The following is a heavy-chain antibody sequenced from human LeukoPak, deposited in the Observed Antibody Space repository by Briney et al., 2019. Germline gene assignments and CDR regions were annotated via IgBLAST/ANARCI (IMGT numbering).Heavy chain of an antibody. CDR2: ININDGP. Sequence: SETLSLTCTVSGGSISSYHWSWIRQPAGKGLEWIGHININDGPKYNPSLRSRVTMSADTSRNQYSLKLSSVTAADTAVYYCARDGNSYGPDFDYWGQGTLVTVSS. V-gene: IGHV4-4*07. D-gene: IGHD5-18*01. J-gene: IGHJ4*02. CDR1: GGSISSYH. CDR3: ARDGNSYGPDFDY.